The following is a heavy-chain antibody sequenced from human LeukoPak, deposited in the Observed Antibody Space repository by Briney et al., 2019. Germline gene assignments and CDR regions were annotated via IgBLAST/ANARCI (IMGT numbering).Heavy chain of an antibody. CDR2: ISYDGSNK. CDR3: ARDAGSAWSSTRWYFDY. J-gene: IGHJ4*02. CDR1: GFTFSTYA. V-gene: IGHV3-30-3*01. D-gene: IGHD6-19*01. Sequence: GGSLRLSCATSGFTFSTYAMHWVRQAPGKGLEWVAVISYDGSNKYYADSVKGRFTISRDYSKSTLYLEMNSLRAEDTAVYYCARDAGSAWSSTRWYFDYWGQGTLVTVSS.